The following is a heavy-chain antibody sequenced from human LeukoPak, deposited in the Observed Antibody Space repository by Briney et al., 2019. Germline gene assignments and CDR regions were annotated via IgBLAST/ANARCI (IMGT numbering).Heavy chain of an antibody. Sequence: GGSLRLSCAASGFTFSRYAMSLVREAPGKGLEWVSAISGIGCTTYYAESVKGRFTISRDNSKNTLYLPMNSLRAEDTAVYYCANAKAYYYGSETDYWGQGTLVTVSS. CDR2: ISGIGCTT. CDR3: ANAKAYYYGSETDY. CDR1: GFTFSRYA. V-gene: IGHV3-23*01. D-gene: IGHD3-10*01. J-gene: IGHJ4*02.